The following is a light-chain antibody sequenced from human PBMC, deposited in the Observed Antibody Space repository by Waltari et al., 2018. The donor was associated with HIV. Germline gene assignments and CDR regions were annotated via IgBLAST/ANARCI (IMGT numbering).Light chain of an antibody. CDR2: GVS. J-gene: IGLJ2*01. CDR3: CSYTKLTTHYVL. Sequence: QSALTQPASVSGSPGQSLTLYCNGTTTDIGGYTYVSWYQRHPDKAPKLIIFGVSNRPSGISSRFSCSKSGNTASLTISGLQAEDEADYYCCSYTKLTTHYVLFGGGTKLTVL. V-gene: IGLV2-14*03. CDR1: TTDIGGYTY.